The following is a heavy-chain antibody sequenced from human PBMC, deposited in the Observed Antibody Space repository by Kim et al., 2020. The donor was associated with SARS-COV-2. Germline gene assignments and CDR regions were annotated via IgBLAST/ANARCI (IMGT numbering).Heavy chain of an antibody. CDR2: IYYSGRT. J-gene: IGHJ5*02. Sequence: SETLSLTCTVSGGSMTYYYWSWIRQPPGQGLEWIGYIYYSGRTTYNPSLKSRVTISVDTSKNQFSLKLSSVTAADTAVYYCARRAYNYDWFDPWGQGTLVTVSS. CDR3: ARRAYNYDWFDP. V-gene: IGHV4-59*08. D-gene: IGHD5-18*01. CDR1: GGSMTYYY.